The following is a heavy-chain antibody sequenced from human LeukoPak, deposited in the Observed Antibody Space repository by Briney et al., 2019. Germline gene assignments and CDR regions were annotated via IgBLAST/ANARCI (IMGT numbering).Heavy chain of an antibody. CDR1: GGSISSYY. D-gene: IGHD6-19*01. Sequence: NPSETLSLTCTVSGGSISSYYWSWIRQPPGMGLEWIGYIYYSGSTNYNPSLKSRVTISVDTSKNQFSLKLSSVTAADTAVYYCARSGYSSGWYHFDYWGQGTLVTVSS. CDR2: IYYSGST. J-gene: IGHJ4*02. CDR3: ARSGYSSGWYHFDY. V-gene: IGHV4-59*01.